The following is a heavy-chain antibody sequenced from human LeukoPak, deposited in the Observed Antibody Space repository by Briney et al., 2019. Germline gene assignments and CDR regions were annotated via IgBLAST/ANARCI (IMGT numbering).Heavy chain of an antibody. Sequence: GESLKISCKGSGYTFTKYWIGWVRQVRGKGLEWMGIIWPGDSDTKYSPSFQGQVTISVDKSISTTYLQWSSLKASDTAMYYCVRQYYDILTGYYIHFDYWGQGTLVTVSS. D-gene: IGHD3-9*01. CDR1: GYTFTKYW. CDR3: VRQYYDILTGYYIHFDY. CDR2: IWPGDSDT. V-gene: IGHV5-51*01. J-gene: IGHJ4*02.